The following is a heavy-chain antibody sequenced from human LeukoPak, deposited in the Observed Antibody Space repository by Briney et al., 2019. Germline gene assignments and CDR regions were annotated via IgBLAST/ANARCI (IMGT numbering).Heavy chain of an antibody. CDR2: IIPIFGTA. D-gene: IGHD3-22*01. CDR1: GGTFGSYA. J-gene: IGHJ5*02. V-gene: IGHV1-69*06. CDR3: ARENVLYYYDSSGYPNWFDP. Sequence: ASVKVSCKASGGTFGSYAISWVRQAPGQGLEWMGRIIPIFGTANYAQKFQGRVTITADKSTSTAYMELSSLRSEDTAVYYCARENVLYYYDSSGYPNWFDPWGQGTLVTVSS.